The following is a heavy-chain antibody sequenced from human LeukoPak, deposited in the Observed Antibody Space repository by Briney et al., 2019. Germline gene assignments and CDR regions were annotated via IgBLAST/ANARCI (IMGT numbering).Heavy chain of an antibody. CDR2: INHSGST. D-gene: IGHD2-8*02. CDR1: GGSFSGYY. J-gene: IGHJ5*02. V-gene: IGHV4-34*01. Sequence: SEALSLTCAVYGGSFSGYYWSWIRQPPGKGLEWIGEINHSGSTNYNPSLKSRVTISVDTSKNQFSLKLSSVTAADTAVYYCARDVQYCPLGNWFYPWVQGTLVTVSS. CDR3: ARDVQYCPLGNWFYP.